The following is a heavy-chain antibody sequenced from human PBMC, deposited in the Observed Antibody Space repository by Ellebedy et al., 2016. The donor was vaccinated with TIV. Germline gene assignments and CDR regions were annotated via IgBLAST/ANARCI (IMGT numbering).Heavy chain of an antibody. V-gene: IGHV3-74*01. D-gene: IGHD4/OR15-4a*01. J-gene: IGHJ5*02. CDR2: IVPDGSGT. CDR3: AKTMVTGFDP. CDR1: GFTFSTYW. Sequence: GESLKISCAASGFTFSTYWMHCVRQTPDKGLVWVSRIVPDGSGTIYADSVKGRFSVSRDNAKNILYLEMNSLRVEDTAVYYCAKTMVTGFDPWGRGIQVTVSS.